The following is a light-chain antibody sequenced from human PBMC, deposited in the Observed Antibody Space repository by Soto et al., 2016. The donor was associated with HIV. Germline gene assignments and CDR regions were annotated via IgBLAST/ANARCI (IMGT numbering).Light chain of an antibody. CDR3: QKYNTVVA. CDR1: QDISNY. Sequence: ASIGDRVSITCRASQDISNYLAWYQQKPGKVPELLIYAAISLQSGVPSRFSGRGSGTEFTLTISSLQPEDIATYYCQKYNTVVAFGGGTKVE. V-gene: IGKV1-27*01. J-gene: IGKJ4*01. CDR2: AAI.